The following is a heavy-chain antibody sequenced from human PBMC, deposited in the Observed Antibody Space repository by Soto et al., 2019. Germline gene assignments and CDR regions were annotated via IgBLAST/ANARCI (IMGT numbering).Heavy chain of an antibody. CDR1: GGSISSYY. CDR3: ARAYGYIWGSYRSPLGSMEV. CDR2: IYYSGST. Sequence: PSETLSLTCTVSGGSISSYYWSWIRQPPGKGLEWIGYIYYSGSTNYNPSLKSRVTISVDTSKNQFSLKLSSVTAADTAVYYCARAYGYIWGSYRSPLGSMEVWGKGTTVTVSS. D-gene: IGHD3-16*02. V-gene: IGHV4-59*01. J-gene: IGHJ6*03.